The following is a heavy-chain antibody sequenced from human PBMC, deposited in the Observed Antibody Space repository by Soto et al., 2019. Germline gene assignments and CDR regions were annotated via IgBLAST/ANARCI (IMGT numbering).Heavy chain of an antibody. CDR1: GGSINSGGYY. CDR2: IYNSGNT. D-gene: IGHD6-19*01. J-gene: IGHJ3*01. Sequence: LSLTCTVSGGSINSGGYYWSWVRHHPEKGLEWIGYIYNSGNTYYNPSLKSRCTISVDSSKNQFSLKLSSVTAADTAVYYCARDYSGGWTRGNAFDVWGQGIMVTVSS. CDR3: ARDYSGGWTRGNAFDV. V-gene: IGHV4-31*03.